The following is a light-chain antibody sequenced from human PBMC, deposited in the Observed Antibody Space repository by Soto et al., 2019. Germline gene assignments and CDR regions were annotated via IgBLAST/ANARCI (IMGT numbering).Light chain of an antibody. CDR1: QSVSDY. J-gene: IGKJ5*01. CDR2: DAS. CDR3: QQRTNWPPVT. V-gene: IGKV3-11*01. Sequence: EIVLTQSPATLSLSPGERATLSCRASQSVSDYLAWYQQKPGQAPRLLIYDASNRATGIPARFSGSGSGTDFTLTISGLEPEDFAIYYCQQRTNWPPVTFGQGKRLEI.